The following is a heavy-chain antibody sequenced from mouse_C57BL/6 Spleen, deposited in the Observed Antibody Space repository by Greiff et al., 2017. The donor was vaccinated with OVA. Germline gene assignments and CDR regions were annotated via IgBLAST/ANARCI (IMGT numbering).Heavy chain of an antibody. D-gene: IGHD4-1*01. CDR1: GFTFSDYY. V-gene: IGHV5-16*01. J-gene: IGHJ4*01. CDR3: ATGTEYYAMDY. CDR2: INYDGSST. Sequence: EVQLVESEGGLVQPGSSMKLSCTASGFTFSDYYMAWVRQVPEKGLEWVANINYDGSSTYYLDSLKSRFIISRDNAKNILYLQMSSLKSEDTATYYCATGTEYYAMDYWGQGTSVTVSS.